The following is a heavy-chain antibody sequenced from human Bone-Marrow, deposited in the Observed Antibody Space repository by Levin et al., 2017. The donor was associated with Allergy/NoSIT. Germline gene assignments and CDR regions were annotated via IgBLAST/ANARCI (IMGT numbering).Heavy chain of an antibody. CDR3: ARAGEELLQPISDYYFMDV. CDR2: IHSSGTT. J-gene: IGHJ6*03. D-gene: IGHD3-10*01. V-gene: IGHV4-61*02. CDR1: GGSISSGSYY. Sequence: SETLSLTCSVSGGSISSGSYYWTWIRQPAGKGLEWIGRIHSSGTTNYSSSFKSRVTISLDTSKNQFSLKVNSVTAADTAVYYCARAGEELLQPISDYYFMDVWGKGTTVTVSS.